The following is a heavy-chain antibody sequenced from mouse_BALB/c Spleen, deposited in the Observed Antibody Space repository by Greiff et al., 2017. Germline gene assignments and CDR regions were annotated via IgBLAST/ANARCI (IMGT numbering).Heavy chain of an antibody. CDR3: AREGYYGTRDYAMDY. CDR2: IWAGGST. V-gene: IGHV2-9*02. J-gene: IGHJ4*01. CDR1: GFSLTSYG. Sequence: QVQLKESGPGLVAPSQSLSITCTVSGFSLTSYGVHWVRQPPGKGLEWLGVIWAGGSTNYNSALMSRLSISKDNSKSQVFLKMNSLQTDDTAMYYCAREGYYGTRDYAMDYWGQGTSVTVSS. D-gene: IGHD2-1*01.